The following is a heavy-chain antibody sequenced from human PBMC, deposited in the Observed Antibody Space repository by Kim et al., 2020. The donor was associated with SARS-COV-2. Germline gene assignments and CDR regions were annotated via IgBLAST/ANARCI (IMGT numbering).Heavy chain of an antibody. D-gene: IGHD3-10*02. CDR1: GFSFDSSS. CDR2: ITSSSSYI. V-gene: IGHV3-21*01. J-gene: IGHJ6*02. Sequence: GGSLRLSCAASGFSFDSSSMNWVRQAPGKGLEWVASITSSSSYIDYADSVKGRFTISRDNAKNSLYLQMNSLRAEDTAVYYCARDLILFCSSYYYYYGMDVWGQGTTVTVSS. CDR3: ARDLILFCSSYYYYYGMDV.